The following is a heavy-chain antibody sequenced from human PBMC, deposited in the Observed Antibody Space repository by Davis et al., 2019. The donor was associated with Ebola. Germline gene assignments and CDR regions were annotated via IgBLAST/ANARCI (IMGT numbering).Heavy chain of an antibody. CDR2: ISWNSGSI. J-gene: IGHJ6*02. CDR3: AKDINPVSVAGRGYYYYGMDV. Sequence: PGGSLRLSCAASGFTFDDYAMHWVRQAPGKGLEWVSGISWNSGSIGYADSVKGRFTISRDNAKNSLYLQMNSLRAEDTALYYCAKDINPVSVAGRGYYYYGMDVWGQGTTVTVSS. CDR1: GFTFDDYA. D-gene: IGHD6-19*01. V-gene: IGHV3-9*01.